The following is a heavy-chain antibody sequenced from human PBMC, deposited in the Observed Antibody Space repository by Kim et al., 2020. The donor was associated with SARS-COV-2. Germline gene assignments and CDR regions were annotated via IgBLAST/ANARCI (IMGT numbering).Heavy chain of an antibody. D-gene: IGHD3-22*01. CDR2: ISGSGGST. CDR3: AKDRPRYYYDSSGYSDV. CDR1: GFTFSSYA. V-gene: IGHV3-23*01. Sequence: GGSLRLSCAASGFTFSSYAMSWVRQAPGKGLEWVSAISGSGGSTYYADSVKGRFTISRDNSKNTLYLQMNSLRAEDTAVYYCAKDRPRYYYDSSGYSDVWGQGTTVTVSS. J-gene: IGHJ6*02.